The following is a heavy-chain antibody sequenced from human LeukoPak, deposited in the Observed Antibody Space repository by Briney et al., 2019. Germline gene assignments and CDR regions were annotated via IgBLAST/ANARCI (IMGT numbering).Heavy chain of an antibody. CDR3: ARASLHCSSTSCYILYSSGFDY. D-gene: IGHD2-2*01. Sequence: PSETLSLTXTVSGYSISSGYHWGWIRQPPGKGLEWIGSIYHSGSTYYNPSLKSRVTISVDTSKNQFSLKLSSVTAADTAVYYCARASLHCSSTSCYILYSSGFDYWGQGTLVTVSS. CDR2: IYHSGST. V-gene: IGHV4-38-2*02. J-gene: IGHJ4*02. CDR1: GYSISSGYH.